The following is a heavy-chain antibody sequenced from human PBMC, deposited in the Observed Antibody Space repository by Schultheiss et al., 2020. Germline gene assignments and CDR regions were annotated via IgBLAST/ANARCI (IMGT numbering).Heavy chain of an antibody. V-gene: IGHV4-61*01. CDR1: GGSISSSSYY. J-gene: IGHJ4*02. CDR3: ARARTVSFDY. Sequence: SETLSLTCTVSGGSISSSSYYWSWIRQPPGKGLEWIGYIYYSGSTNYNPSLKSRVTISVDTSKNQFSLKLSSVTAADTAVYYCARARTVSFDYWGQGTLVTVSS. D-gene: IGHD4-17*01. CDR2: IYYSGST.